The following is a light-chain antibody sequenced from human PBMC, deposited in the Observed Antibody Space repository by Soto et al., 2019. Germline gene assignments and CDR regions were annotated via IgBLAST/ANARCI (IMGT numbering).Light chain of an antibody. CDR3: QQYGRSLL. Sequence: EIVLTQSPGTLSLSPGERATLSCRASQSVSSSYLAWYQQKPGQAPRLLIYGASSRATGIPDRFSGSGSGTDFTLTISRLEPEDFAVYYGQQYGRSLLFGQGTKLAIK. J-gene: IGKJ2*01. CDR2: GAS. V-gene: IGKV3-20*01. CDR1: QSVSSSY.